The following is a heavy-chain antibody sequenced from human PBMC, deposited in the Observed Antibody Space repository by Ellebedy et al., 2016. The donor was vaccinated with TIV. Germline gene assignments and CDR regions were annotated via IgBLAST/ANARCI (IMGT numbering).Heavy chain of an antibody. J-gene: IGHJ4*02. Sequence: ASVKVSCXTSGYSFTIHGISWVRQAPGQGLEWMGCISAYNGNTNYAQKFQGRVTMTRDTSTSTAYMELRSLRSDDTAVYYCARGLHWIAYWGQGTLVTVSS. CDR3: ARGLHWIAY. CDR1: GYSFTIHG. V-gene: IGHV1-18*01. D-gene: IGHD1-1*01. CDR2: ISAYNGNT.